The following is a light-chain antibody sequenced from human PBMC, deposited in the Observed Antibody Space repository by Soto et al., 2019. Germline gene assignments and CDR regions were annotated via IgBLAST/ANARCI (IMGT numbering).Light chain of an antibody. Sequence: QSVLTQPPSASGTPGQRVTISCSGSSSNSGSNTVNWYQQLPGTAPKLLIYSYNQRPSGVPDRFSGSKSGTSASLAISGLQSEDEADYYCAAWDDSLNGPVFGGGTKLTVL. CDR1: SSNSGSNT. CDR2: SYN. CDR3: AAWDDSLNGPV. V-gene: IGLV1-44*01. J-gene: IGLJ2*01.